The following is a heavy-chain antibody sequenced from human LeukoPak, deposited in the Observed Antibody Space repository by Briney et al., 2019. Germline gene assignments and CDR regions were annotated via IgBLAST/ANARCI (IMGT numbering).Heavy chain of an antibody. V-gene: IGHV4-59*01. D-gene: IGHD5-12*01. Sequence: PSETLSLTCTVSGGSISSYYWSWLRQPPGKGLEYIGYTHYSGSTNYNPSLKSRVTISVDTSKNQFSLKLSSVTAADTAVYYCASGGSGYVGFALDYWGQGTLVTVSS. CDR2: THYSGST. CDR3: ASGGSGYVGFALDY. CDR1: GGSISSYY. J-gene: IGHJ4*02.